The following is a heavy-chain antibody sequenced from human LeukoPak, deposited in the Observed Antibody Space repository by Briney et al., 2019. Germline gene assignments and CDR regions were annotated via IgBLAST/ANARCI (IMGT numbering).Heavy chain of an antibody. CDR3: AKDEDYYDSSGYLNWFDP. CDR1: GFTFSSYA. V-gene: IGHV3-23*01. Sequence: PGGSLRLSCAASGFTFSSYAMSWVRQAPGKGLEWVSAISGSGGSTYYADSVKGRFTISRDNSKNTLYLQMNSLRAEDTAVYYCAKDEDYYDSSGYLNWFDPWGQGTPVTVSS. J-gene: IGHJ5*02. D-gene: IGHD3-22*01. CDR2: ISGSGGST.